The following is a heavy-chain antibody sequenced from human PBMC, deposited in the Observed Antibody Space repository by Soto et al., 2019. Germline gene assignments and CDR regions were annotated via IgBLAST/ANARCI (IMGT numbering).Heavy chain of an antibody. J-gene: IGHJ4*02. D-gene: IGHD3-22*01. V-gene: IGHV4-34*01. CDR2: INHSGST. CDR3: ARGVKWLLLRGRYYFDY. Sequence: SETLSLTCAVSGGSFNGYYWSWIRQPPGKGLEWIGEINHSGSTNYNPSLKSRVTISVDTSKNQFSLKLSSVTAADTAVYYCARGVKWLLLRGRYYFDYWGQGTLVTVSS. CDR1: GGSFNGYY.